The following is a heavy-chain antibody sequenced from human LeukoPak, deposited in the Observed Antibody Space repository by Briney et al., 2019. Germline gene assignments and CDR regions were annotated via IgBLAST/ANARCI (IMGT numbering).Heavy chain of an antibody. Sequence: GGSLRLSCAASAFTFENFAMHWVRQGPRMGLEWVSLISADGATTHYTDSVKGRFTVSRDNSKNSLFLQMNSLRTEDTAFYYCAKATGSGSFLVDYLGQGTLVTVSS. J-gene: IGHJ4*02. V-gene: IGHV3-43*02. CDR2: ISADGATT. CDR3: AKATGSGSFLVDY. CDR1: AFTFENFA. D-gene: IGHD3-10*01.